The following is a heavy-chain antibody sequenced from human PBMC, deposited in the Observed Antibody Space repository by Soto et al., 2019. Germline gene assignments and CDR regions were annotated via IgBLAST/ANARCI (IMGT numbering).Heavy chain of an antibody. D-gene: IGHD3-10*01. V-gene: IGHV3-7*01. CDR2: IKQDGSEK. CDR3: ARDSHPGSYLSGWFDP. J-gene: IGHJ5*02. CDR1: GFTFSSYW. Sequence: GGSLRLSCAASGFTFSSYWMSWVRQAPGKGLEWVANIKQDGSEKYYVDSVKGRFTISRDNAKNSLYLQMNSLRAEDTAVYYCARDSHPGSYLSGWFDPWGQGTLVTVSS.